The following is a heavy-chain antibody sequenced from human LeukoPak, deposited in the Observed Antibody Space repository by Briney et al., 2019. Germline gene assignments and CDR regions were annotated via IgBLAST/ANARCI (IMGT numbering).Heavy chain of an antibody. V-gene: IGHV1-46*01. D-gene: IGHD3-10*01. J-gene: IGHJ4*02. CDR2: INPSGGST. CDR1: GYTFTSYY. CDR3: ASGWTHPRGGNFDY. Sequence: ASPKVSCKASGYTFTSYYMRGVRPAPGQGLEWMGIINPSGGSTSYAQKFQGRVTMTRDTSTSTVYMELSSLRSEDTAVYYCASGWTHPRGGNFDYWGQGTLVSVS.